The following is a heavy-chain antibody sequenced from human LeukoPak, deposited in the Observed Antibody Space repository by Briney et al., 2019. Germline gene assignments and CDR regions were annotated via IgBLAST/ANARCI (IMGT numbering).Heavy chain of an antibody. V-gene: IGHV1-69*06. Sequence: GASVKVSCKASGGTFSSYAISWVRQAPGQGLEWMGGIIPIFGTANYAQKFQGRVTITADKSTSTAYMELSSLRSEDTAVYYCARASGGWYDHPFYFDYWGQGTLVTVSS. CDR3: ARASGGWYDHPFYFDY. J-gene: IGHJ4*02. D-gene: IGHD6-19*01. CDR2: IIPIFGTA. CDR1: GGTFSSYA.